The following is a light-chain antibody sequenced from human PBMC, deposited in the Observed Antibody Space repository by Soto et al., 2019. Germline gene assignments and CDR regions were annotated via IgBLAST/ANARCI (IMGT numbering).Light chain of an antibody. CDR3: SAWDNSLNGYV. CDR1: SSNIGSNT. CDR2: TAG. Sequence: QAVVTQPLSASASPGQRVTISCSGGSSNIGSNTVAWYQHLPGMAPPRLIFTAGQRPSGVPGRFSGSKSGTSASLAISGLQSEDEADYYCSAWDNSLNGYVFGPGTKLTVL. V-gene: IGLV1-44*01. J-gene: IGLJ1*01.